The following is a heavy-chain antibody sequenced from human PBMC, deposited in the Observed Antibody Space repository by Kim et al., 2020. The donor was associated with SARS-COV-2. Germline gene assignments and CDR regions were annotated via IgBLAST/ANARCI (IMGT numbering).Heavy chain of an antibody. CDR3: AKTWSGTLTYYYDSSGLLFAFDI. Sequence: GGSLRLSCAASGFTFDDYAMHWVRQAPGKGLEWVSGISWNSGSIGYADSVKGRFTISRDNAKNSLYLQMNSLRAEDTALYYCAKTWSGTLTYYYDSSGLLFAFDIWGQGTMVTVSS. V-gene: IGHV3-9*01. D-gene: IGHD3-22*01. J-gene: IGHJ3*02. CDR1: GFTFDDYA. CDR2: ISWNSGSI.